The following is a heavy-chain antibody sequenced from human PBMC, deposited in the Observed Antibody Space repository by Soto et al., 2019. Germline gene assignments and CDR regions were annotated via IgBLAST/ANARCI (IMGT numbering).Heavy chain of an antibody. CDR1: GFTFSSYA. J-gene: IGHJ6*02. D-gene: IGHD1-26*01. V-gene: IGHV3-23*01. Sequence: GGSLRLSCAASGFTFSSYAMSWVRQAPGKGLEWVSAISGSGGSTYYADSVKGRFTISRDNSKNTLYLQMNSLRAEDTAVYYCAKAYGGSYSVGYYYYGMDVWGQGTTVTVSS. CDR2: ISGSGGST. CDR3: AKAYGGSYSVGYYYYGMDV.